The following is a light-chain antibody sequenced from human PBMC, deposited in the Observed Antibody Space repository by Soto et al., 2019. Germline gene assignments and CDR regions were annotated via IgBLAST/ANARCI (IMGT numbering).Light chain of an antibody. J-gene: IGKJ5*01. Sequence: EIVMTQSPATLSVSPGERATLSCRASQMVSSNLAWYQQKPGQAPRLLIYGASTRATGIPARFSGSGSGTEFTLTISSLQSEDFAVYYCQKYNNWPLTFGQGTRLEIK. CDR2: GAS. CDR1: QMVSSN. CDR3: QKYNNWPLT. V-gene: IGKV3-15*01.